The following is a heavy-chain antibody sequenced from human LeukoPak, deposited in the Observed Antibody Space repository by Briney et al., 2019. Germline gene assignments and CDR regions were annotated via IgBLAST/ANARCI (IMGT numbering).Heavy chain of an antibody. J-gene: IGHJ4*02. D-gene: IGHD3-3*01. Sequence: ASVKVSCKASGYTFASHDINWVRQATGQGLEWMGWMNPNSGNTGYAQKFQGRVTMTRNTSISTAYMGLGSLRSEDTAVYYCARRDPLRGYYDFWSGYSNFDYWGQGTLVTVSS. CDR1: GYTFASHD. V-gene: IGHV1-8*01. CDR2: MNPNSGNT. CDR3: ARRDPLRGYYDFWSGYSNFDY.